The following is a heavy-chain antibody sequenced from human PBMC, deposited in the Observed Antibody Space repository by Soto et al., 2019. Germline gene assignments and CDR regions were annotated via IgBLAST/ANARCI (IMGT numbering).Heavy chain of an antibody. J-gene: IGHJ6*02. CDR1: GGTFSSYA. CDR2: IIPIFGTA. CDR3: ASPLSGYFYYYYGMDV. V-gene: IGHV1-69*01. D-gene: IGHD3-22*01. Sequence: QVQLVQSGAEVKKPGSSVKVSCKASGGTFSSYAISWVRQAPGQGLEWMGGIIPIFGTANYAQKFQGRVTITADESTSTAYMELSSLRSEDTAVYYCASPLSGYFYYYYGMDVWGQGTTVTVSS.